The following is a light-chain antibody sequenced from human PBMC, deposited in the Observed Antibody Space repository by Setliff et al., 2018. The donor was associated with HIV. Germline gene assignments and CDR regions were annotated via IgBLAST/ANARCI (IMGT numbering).Light chain of an antibody. CDR1: GDDIGGYNY. CDR2: DVS. V-gene: IGLV2-11*01. Sequence: QSVLTQPASVSGSPGQSLAISCTGTGDDIGGYNYVSWYQQHPGKAPKLMIYDVSKRPSGVPDRFPGSKSGNTASLTISGLQAEDEADYYCCSYAGSYTYVFGTGTKVTVL. CDR3: CSYAGSYTYV. J-gene: IGLJ1*01.